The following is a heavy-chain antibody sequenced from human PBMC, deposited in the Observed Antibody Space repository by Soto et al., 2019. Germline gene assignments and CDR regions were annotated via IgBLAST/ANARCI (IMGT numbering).Heavy chain of an antibody. D-gene: IGHD2-2*01. CDR1: GFTFTNYA. CDR3: AKQPASIRTFDY. V-gene: IGHV3-23*01. J-gene: IGHJ4*02. Sequence: PGGSLRLSSAAPGFTFTNYAMNWVRQAPGKGLEWVSTITGGGGGRTNYADSVKGRFTISRDNSKNTLYLQMNSLRAEDTEVYYWAKQPASIRTFDYWGQGALVTVSS. CDR2: ITGGGGGRT.